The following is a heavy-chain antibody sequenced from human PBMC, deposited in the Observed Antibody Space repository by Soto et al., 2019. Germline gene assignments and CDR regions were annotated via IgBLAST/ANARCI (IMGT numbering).Heavy chain of an antibody. V-gene: IGHV4-39*01. CDR2: IYYSGST. Sequence: SETLSLTCTVSGGSLSSSSYYWGWIRQPPGKGLEWIGSIYYSGSTYYNPSLKSRVTISVDTSKNQFSLKLSSVTAADTAVYYCARQSPYFDWLLYDLHSTNRFDPWGQGTLVTVSS. CDR1: GGSLSSSSYY. J-gene: IGHJ5*02. D-gene: IGHD3-9*01. CDR3: ARQSPYFDWLLYDLHSTNRFDP.